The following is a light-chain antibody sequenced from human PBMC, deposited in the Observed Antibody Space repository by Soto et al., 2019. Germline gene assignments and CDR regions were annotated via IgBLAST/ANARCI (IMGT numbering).Light chain of an antibody. CDR1: RSHVGRQNY. Sequence: QSAPTQPPSASGSPGQSVTISCTGTRSHVGRQNYISGYQQRPGKAPKLITYEVSKRPSGVPDRLSGFKYGNTASLTVSGLQAEDGADFFCSSYVGNSRYVFGTGTKGTVL. CDR2: EVS. V-gene: IGLV2-8*01. CDR3: SSYVGNSRYV. J-gene: IGLJ1*01.